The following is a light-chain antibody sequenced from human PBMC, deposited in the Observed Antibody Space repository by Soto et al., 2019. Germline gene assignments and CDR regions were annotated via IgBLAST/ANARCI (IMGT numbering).Light chain of an antibody. Sequence: EIVLTQSPATLSLSPGERATLSCRASQSVSSYLAWYQQKPGQAPRLLIYDASTRATGIPARSSGSGSGTDFTLTISSLEPEDFAVYYCQQRSNWLTFGGGPKVEIK. CDR2: DAS. J-gene: IGKJ4*01. V-gene: IGKV3-11*01. CDR3: QQRSNWLT. CDR1: QSVSSY.